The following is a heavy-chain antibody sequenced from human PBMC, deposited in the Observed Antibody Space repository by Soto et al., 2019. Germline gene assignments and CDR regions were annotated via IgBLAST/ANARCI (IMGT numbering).Heavy chain of an antibody. J-gene: IGHJ5*02. V-gene: IGHV4-59*12. CDR1: GDSIKHYY. Sequence: PSETLSLTCTFSGDSIKHYYWSWIRQPPGARLEWIGYIYYTGSTTYNPSLKSRVMMSVDTSKKQFSLKLRSVTAADTAVYYCVRDGTKTLRDWFDPWGQGISVTVSS. D-gene: IGHD1-1*01. CDR2: IYYTGST. CDR3: VRDGTKTLRDWFDP.